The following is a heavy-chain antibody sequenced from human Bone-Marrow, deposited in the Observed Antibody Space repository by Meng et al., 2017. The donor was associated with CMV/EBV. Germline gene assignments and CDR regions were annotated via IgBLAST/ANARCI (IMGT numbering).Heavy chain of an antibody. CDR1: GYSISSGYY. CDR3: ARARIYCSSTSCYDPYYYYGMDV. V-gene: IGHV4-38-2*02. CDR2: IYYSGST. D-gene: IGHD2-2*01. J-gene: IGHJ6*01. Sequence: SETLSLTCTVSGYSISSGYYWGWIRQPPGKGLEWIGSIYYSGSTYYNPSLKSRVTISVDTSKNQFSLKLSSVTAADTAVYYCARARIYCSSTSCYDPYYYYGMDVWGQGTTVTVSS.